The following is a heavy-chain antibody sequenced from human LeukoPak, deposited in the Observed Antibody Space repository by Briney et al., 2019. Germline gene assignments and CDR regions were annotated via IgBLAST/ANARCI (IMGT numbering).Heavy chain of an antibody. CDR3: ARHQSYDSGTYYARFDN. Sequence: SESLTLTCTASGFTFSSSSYYWVCLRPPPMQGLESIGTIYNSGSTYYNLSYESRVTLPVDTSRNKFSLKLSSVTAADTAVYYCARHQSYDSGTYYARFDNWGQGILVTVSS. V-gene: IGHV4-39*01. J-gene: IGHJ4*02. CDR1: GFTFSSSSYY. CDR2: IYNSGST. D-gene: IGHD3-10*01.